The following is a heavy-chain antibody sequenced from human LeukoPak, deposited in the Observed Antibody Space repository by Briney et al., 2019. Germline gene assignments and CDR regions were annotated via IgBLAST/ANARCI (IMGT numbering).Heavy chain of an antibody. CDR1: NDSIRNYY. CDR3: ARGNYGSGSYYVVDFDY. CDR2: IYHTGST. Sequence: PSETLSLTCSVSNDSIRNYYWSWIRQPPGKALEWIGYIYHTGSTNYNPSLKSRLTMSIDTSKNQFSLNLNSVTAADTAVYYCARGNYGSGSYYVVDFDYWGQGTLVTVSS. J-gene: IGHJ4*02. V-gene: IGHV4-59*01. D-gene: IGHD3-10*01.